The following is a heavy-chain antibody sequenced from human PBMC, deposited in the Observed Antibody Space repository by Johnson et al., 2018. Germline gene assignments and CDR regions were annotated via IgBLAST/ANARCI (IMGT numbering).Heavy chain of an antibody. V-gene: IGHV3-30*18. CDR2: ISYDGSNK. Sequence: VQLVESGGGVVQPGRSLRLSCAASGFTFSSYGMHWVRQAPGKGLEWVAVISYDGSNKYYADSVKGRFTSSRENSKNTLELQMNSLRAEDTAVYYCAKGDYGGKKQDAFDIWGQGTMVTVSS. J-gene: IGHJ3*02. D-gene: IGHD4-23*01. CDR1: GFTFSSYG. CDR3: AKGDYGGKKQDAFDI.